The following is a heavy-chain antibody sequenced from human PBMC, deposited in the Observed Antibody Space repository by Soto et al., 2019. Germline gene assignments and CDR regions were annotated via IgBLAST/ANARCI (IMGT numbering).Heavy chain of an antibody. D-gene: IGHD3-10*01. J-gene: IGHJ4*02. CDR3: ARGEGA. V-gene: IGHV4-59*08. CDR1: GAPITINY. Sequence: SETLSLTCTVSGAPITINYWSWIRQAPGKGLEWIGYIYYSGSTTYNPSLKSRVTMSADTSKDQFSLKLNSVTAADTAVYYCARGEGAWGPGTLVTVSS. CDR2: IYYSGST.